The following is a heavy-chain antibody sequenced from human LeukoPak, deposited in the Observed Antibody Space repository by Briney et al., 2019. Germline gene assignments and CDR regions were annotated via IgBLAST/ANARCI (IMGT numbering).Heavy chain of an antibody. CDR2: IIPIFGTA. CDR3: ARGPAMVGGYFDY. D-gene: IGHD5-18*01. V-gene: IGHV1-69*13. CDR1: GGTFSSYA. J-gene: IGHJ4*02. Sequence: SVKVSCKASGGTFSSYAISWVRQAPGQGLEWMGGIIPIFGTASYAQKFQGRVTITADESTSTAYMELSSLRSEDTAVYYCARGPAMVGGYFDYWGQGTLVTVSS.